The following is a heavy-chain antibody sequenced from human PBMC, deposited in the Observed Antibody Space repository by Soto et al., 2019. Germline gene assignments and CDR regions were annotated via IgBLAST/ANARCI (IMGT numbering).Heavy chain of an antibody. CDR2: IIPIFGTA. CDR1: GGTFSSYA. D-gene: IGHD4-4*01. V-gene: IGHV1-69*13. Sequence: GASVKVSCKASGGTFSSYAISLVRQAPGQGLEWMGGIIPIFGTANYAQKFQGRVTITADESTSTAYMELSSLRSEDTAVYYCARYLGMTTVTWFDPWGQGTLVTVSS. J-gene: IGHJ5*02. CDR3: ARYLGMTTVTWFDP.